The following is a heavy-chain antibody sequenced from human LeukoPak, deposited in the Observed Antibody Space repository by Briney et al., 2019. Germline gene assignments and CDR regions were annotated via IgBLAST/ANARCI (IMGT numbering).Heavy chain of an antibody. V-gene: IGHV1-3*01. CDR3: ARGLLWFGESQNWFDP. CDR1: GYTFTSYA. J-gene: IGHJ5*02. CDR2: INAGNGNT. Sequence: ASVKVSCKASGYTFTSYAMHWVRQAPGQRLEWMGWINAGNGNTKYSQKFQGRVTITRDTSASTAYMELSSLRSEDTAVYYCARGLLWFGESQNWFDPWGQGTLVTVSS. D-gene: IGHD3-10*01.